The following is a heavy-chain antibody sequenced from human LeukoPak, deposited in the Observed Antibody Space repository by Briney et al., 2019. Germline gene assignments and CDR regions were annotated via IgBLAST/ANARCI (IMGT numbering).Heavy chain of an antibody. V-gene: IGHV3-11*01. CDR3: ARDYHNKGHDY. CDR1: GLTLSDCY. D-gene: IGHD2/OR15-2a*01. Sequence: GESLRLSCAASGLTLSDCYMSWIRQAPGKGLECVAYIYPGGGVIYYADSVKGRFTIFRDNTKNSLYLQMSSLRAEDTAIYYCARDYHNKGHDYWGPGTLVTVSS. J-gene: IGHJ4*02. CDR2: IYPGGGVI.